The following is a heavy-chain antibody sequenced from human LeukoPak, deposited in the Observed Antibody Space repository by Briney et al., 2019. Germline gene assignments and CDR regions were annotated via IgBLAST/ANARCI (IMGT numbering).Heavy chain of an antibody. CDR3: ARDNGYSSSWYHAFDI. D-gene: IGHD6-13*01. CDR1: GYTFTGYY. V-gene: IGHV1-2*02. J-gene: IGHJ3*02. CDR2: INPNSGGT. Sequence: ASVKVSCKASGYTFTGYYMHWVRQAPGQGLEWMGWINPNSGGTNYAQKFQGRVTMTRDTSISTAYMELSRLRSDDTAVYYCARDNGYSSSWYHAFDIWSQGTMVTVSS.